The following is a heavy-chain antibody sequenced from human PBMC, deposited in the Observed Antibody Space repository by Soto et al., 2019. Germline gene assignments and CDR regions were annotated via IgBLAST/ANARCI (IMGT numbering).Heavy chain of an antibody. J-gene: IGHJ4*02. CDR1: GFTFSSYG. CDR2: ISYDGSNK. Sequence: QVQLVESGGGVVQPGRSLRLSCAASGFTFSSYGMHWVRQAPGKGLEWVAVISYDGSNKYYADSVKGRFTISRHNSKNTLYLQMNSLRAEDTAVYYCAKAPCGGSCYLFDYWGQGTLVTVSS. CDR3: AKAPCGGSCYLFDY. D-gene: IGHD2-15*01. V-gene: IGHV3-30*18.